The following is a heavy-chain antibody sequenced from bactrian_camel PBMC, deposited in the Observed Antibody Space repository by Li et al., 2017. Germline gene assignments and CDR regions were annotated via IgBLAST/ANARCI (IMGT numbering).Heavy chain of an antibody. CDR3: AEAPYRDGFSTKC. D-gene: IGHD4*01. CDR2: IVFGGST. Sequence: HVQLVESGGGLVQAGGSLNLSCAATGKTNVLNCMGWYRQAPGIECKLISTIVFGGSTFYSDSVKGRFTISHDKSKNTAYLQMSDLKPEDTAMYYCAEAPYRDGFSTKCRGQGTQVTVS. CDR1: GKTNVLNC. J-gene: IGHJ4*01. V-gene: IGHV3S53*01.